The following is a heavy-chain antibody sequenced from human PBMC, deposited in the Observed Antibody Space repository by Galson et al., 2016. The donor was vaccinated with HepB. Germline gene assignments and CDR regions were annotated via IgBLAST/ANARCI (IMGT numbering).Heavy chain of an antibody. CDR3: AKEPLNHYDNSGYSGYFDY. D-gene: IGHD3-22*01. CDR1: GFTFSNYA. Sequence: SLRLSCAASGFTFSNYAMAWVRQAPGKGLEWVSSISASGYSTYYADSVQGRFTISRDNSNNTLYLQMNSLRADDTAVFYCAKEPLNHYDNSGYSGYFDYWGQGNLVTVSS. CDR2: ISASGYST. V-gene: IGHV3-23*01. J-gene: IGHJ4*02.